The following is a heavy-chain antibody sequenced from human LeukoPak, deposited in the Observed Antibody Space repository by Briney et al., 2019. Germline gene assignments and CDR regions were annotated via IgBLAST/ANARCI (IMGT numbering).Heavy chain of an antibody. J-gene: IGHJ4*02. CDR1: GFTFSSYA. CDR2: ISGSGGST. V-gene: IGHV3-23*01. Sequence: GGSLRLSCAASGFTFSSYAMHWVRQAPGKGLEWVSAISGSGGSTYYADSVKGRFTISRDNSKNTLYLQMNSLRAEDTAVYYCAKNPVITMVRGVINYWGQGTLVTVSS. CDR3: AKNPVITMVRGVINY. D-gene: IGHD3-10*01.